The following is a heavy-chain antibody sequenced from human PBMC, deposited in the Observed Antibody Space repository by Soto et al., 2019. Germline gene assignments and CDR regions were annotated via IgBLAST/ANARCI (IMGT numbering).Heavy chain of an antibody. Sequence: GGSLRLSCAASGFTVSSNYMSWVRQAPGKGLEWVSVIYSGGSTYYADSVKGRFTISRDNSKNTLYLQMNSLRAEDTAVHYCARDLYDYVWGSYRYYYYGMDVWGQGTTVTVSS. CDR3: ARDLYDYVWGSYRYYYYGMDV. V-gene: IGHV3-53*01. D-gene: IGHD3-16*01. CDR1: GFTVSSNY. CDR2: IYSGGST. J-gene: IGHJ6*02.